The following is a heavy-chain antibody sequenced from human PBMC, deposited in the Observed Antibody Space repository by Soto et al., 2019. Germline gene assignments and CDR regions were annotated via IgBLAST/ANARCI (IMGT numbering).Heavy chain of an antibody. CDR1: GFTFSSFA. CDR3: AKDATRTSGWYYFDY. J-gene: IGHJ4*02. V-gene: IGHV3-23*01. Sequence: GGSLRLSCAASGFTFSSFAMGWVRQAPGKGLGGVSVINASGEITYYADSVKGRFTISRDNSKNTLYLQMNSLRAEDTDIYYCAKDATRTSGWYYFDYWGQGALVTVSS. D-gene: IGHD6-19*01. CDR2: INASGEIT.